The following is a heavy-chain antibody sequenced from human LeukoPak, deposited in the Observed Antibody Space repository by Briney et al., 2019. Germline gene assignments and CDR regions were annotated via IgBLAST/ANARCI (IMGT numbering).Heavy chain of an antibody. CDR2: ISYDGSNK. V-gene: IGHV3-30-3*01. CDR1: GFTFSSYA. CDR3: ARDGGIVGAAFFDY. D-gene: IGHD1-26*01. J-gene: IGHJ4*02. Sequence: PGRSLRLSCAASGFTFSSYAMHWVRQAPGKGLVGVAVISYDGSNKYYADSVKGRFTISRDNSKNTLYLQMNSLRAEDTAVYYCARDGGIVGAAFFDYWGQGTLVTVSS.